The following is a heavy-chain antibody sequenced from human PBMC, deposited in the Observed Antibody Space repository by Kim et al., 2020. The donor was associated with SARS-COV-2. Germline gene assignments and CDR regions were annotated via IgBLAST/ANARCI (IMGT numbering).Heavy chain of an antibody. CDR3: ARDHYTSGHLVFDH. D-gene: IGHD4-4*01. CDR2: IKRDATEK. V-gene: IGHV3-7*01. CDR1: GFAFSSYF. J-gene: IGHJ4*02. Sequence: GGSLRLSCVGSGFAFSSYFMSWAHQAPGKGLEWVATIKRDATEKYYVDSVKGRFTISRDNAKNTLYLQMNSLGAEDTAVYYCARDHYTSGHLVFDHWGQG.